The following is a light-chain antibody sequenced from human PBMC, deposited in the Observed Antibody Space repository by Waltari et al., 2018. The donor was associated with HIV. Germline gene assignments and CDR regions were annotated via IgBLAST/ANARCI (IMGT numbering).Light chain of an antibody. CDR3: AAWDDSLNGYV. V-gene: IGLV1-44*01. J-gene: IGLJ1*01. Sequence: QSVLTQPPSAPGAPGQRVTIPCSGRSSNIGRYPVHWHQPLPATAPKLLIYENNQRPSGVPDRFSGSKSGTSASLGISGLQSEDEADYYCAAWDDSLNGYVFGTGTKVTVL. CDR2: ENN. CDR1: SSNIGRYP.